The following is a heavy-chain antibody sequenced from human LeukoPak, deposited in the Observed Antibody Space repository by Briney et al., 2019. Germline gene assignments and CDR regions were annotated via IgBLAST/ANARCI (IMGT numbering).Heavy chain of an antibody. V-gene: IGHV4-4*07. CDR3: ARGSGYDYASRYYYGMDV. CDR1: ALSTYY. Sequence: SETLSLTCTVSALSTYYWSWIRLPAGKGLEWIGRIHSTGSTTYNPSLKSRVTMSVDASKNRFSLKLTSVIAADTALYYCARGSGYDYASRYYYGMDVWGQGTTVTVSS. D-gene: IGHD3-16*01. CDR2: IHSTGST. J-gene: IGHJ6*02.